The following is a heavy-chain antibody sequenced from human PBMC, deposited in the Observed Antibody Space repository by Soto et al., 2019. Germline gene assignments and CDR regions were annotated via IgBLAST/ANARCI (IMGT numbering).Heavy chain of an antibody. V-gene: IGHV4-34*01. CDR2: INHSGST. CDR3: DRRPGLFAY. CDR1: GGSCSGYY. Sequence: PSETLSLTCAVYGGSCSGYYWSWIRQPPGKGLEWIGEINHSGSTNYNPSLKSRVTISVDTYKNQFSLKLSSVTAADTAVYYCDRRPGLFAYRGQGTMVAGSS. J-gene: IGHJ4*02.